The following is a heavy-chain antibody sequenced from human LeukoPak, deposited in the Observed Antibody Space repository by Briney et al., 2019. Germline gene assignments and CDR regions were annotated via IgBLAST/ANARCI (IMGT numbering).Heavy chain of an antibody. V-gene: IGHV4-59*01. J-gene: IGHJ4*02. CDR3: ARASRIKSGFDY. CDR2: IYYSGST. Sequence: SETLSLTCTVSGGSISSYYWSWIRQPPGKGLEWIGYIYYSGSTNYNPSLKSRVTISVDTSKNQFSLKLSSVTAADTAVYYCARASRIKSGFDYWGQGTLVTVSS. CDR1: GGSISSYY.